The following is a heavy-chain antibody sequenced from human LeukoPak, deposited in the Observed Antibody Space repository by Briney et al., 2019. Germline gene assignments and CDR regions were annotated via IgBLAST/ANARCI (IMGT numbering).Heavy chain of an antibody. Sequence: SLRLSCAASGFTFDDYAMHWVRQAPGKGLEWVSGINWNSGIIGYADSVKGRFTISRDDAKNSLYLQMNSLRAEDTAVYYCARVLSGSWDWFDPWGQGTLVTVSS. CDR2: INWNSGII. V-gene: IGHV3-9*01. J-gene: IGHJ5*02. CDR1: GFTFDDYA. D-gene: IGHD3-22*01. CDR3: ARVLSGSWDWFDP.